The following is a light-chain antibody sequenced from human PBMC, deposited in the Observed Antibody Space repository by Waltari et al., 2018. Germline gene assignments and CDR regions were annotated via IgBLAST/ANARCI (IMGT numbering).Light chain of an antibody. J-gene: IGLJ7*01. CDR1: SSNVGKNY. CDR3: GTWDSSLSGAV. V-gene: IGLV1-51*02. Sequence: QSVLTPPPSVSAAPGQRVTISCSGGSSNVGKNYVPWYRQLPGTAPQLPIFEDSERPSGIPGRFSGSKSGTSATLDITGLQSGDEADYYCGTWDSSLSGAVFGGGTHLTVL. CDR2: EDS.